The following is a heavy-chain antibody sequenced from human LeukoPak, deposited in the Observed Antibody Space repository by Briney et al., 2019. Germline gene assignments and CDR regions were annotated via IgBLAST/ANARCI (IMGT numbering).Heavy chain of an antibody. Sequence: PSETMSLTCTDSGGSISSYYWSWIRQPAGKGLEWIGRIYTSGSTNYNPSLKSRVTMSVDTSKNQFSLKLSSVTAADTAVYYCARGRYYDSSGYVDYWGQGTLVTVSS. CDR2: IYTSGST. J-gene: IGHJ4*02. CDR1: GGSISSYY. CDR3: ARGRYYDSSGYVDY. D-gene: IGHD3-22*01. V-gene: IGHV4-4*07.